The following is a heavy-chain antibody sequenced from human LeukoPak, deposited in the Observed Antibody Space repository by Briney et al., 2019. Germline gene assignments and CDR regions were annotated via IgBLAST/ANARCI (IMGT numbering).Heavy chain of an antibody. Sequence: PSETLSLTCSVSGGSIYSGTYYWSWIRQPAGKGLEWIGRIYTSGSTNYHPSLKSRVTISVDTSKNQFSLKLSSVTAADTAVYYCARRPYYDFWSGYPRGGWFDPWGQGTLVTVSS. CDR3: ARRPYYDFWSGYPRGGWFDP. CDR2: IYTSGST. D-gene: IGHD3-3*01. J-gene: IGHJ5*02. CDR1: GGSIYSGTYY. V-gene: IGHV4-61*02.